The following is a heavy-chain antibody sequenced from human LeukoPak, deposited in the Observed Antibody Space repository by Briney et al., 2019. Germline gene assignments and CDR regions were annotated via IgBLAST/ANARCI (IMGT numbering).Heavy chain of an antibody. V-gene: IGHV3-23*01. D-gene: IGHD4-11*01. CDR2: ISGSGGST. J-gene: IGHJ5*02. CDR1: RFTFSSCS. Sequence: GGSLRLSCAASRFTFSSCSMNWVRQAPGKGLEWVSAISGSGGSTYYADSVKGRFTISRDNSKNTLYLQMNSLRAEDTAVYYCAKGTYSNYVSGFDPWGQGTLVTVSS. CDR3: AKGTYSNYVSGFDP.